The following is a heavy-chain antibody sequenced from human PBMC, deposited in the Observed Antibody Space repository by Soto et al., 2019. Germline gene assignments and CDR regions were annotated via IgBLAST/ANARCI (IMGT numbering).Heavy chain of an antibody. V-gene: IGHV3-23*01. J-gene: IGHJ4*02. CDR3: ARDVQQPFYYFDY. Sequence: GGSLRLSCAASGFTFSSYAMSWVRQAPGKGLEWVSAISGSGGSTYYADSVKGRFTISRDNAKNSLYLQMNSLRAEDTAVYYCARDVQQPFYYFDYWGQGTLVTVSS. CDR1: GFTFSSYA. CDR2: ISGSGGST. D-gene: IGHD6-13*01.